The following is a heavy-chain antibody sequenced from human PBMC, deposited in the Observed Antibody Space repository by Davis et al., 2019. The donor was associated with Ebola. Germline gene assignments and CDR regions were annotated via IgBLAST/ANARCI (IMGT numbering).Heavy chain of an antibody. CDR3: ARHTSYGGKTWFDP. J-gene: IGHJ5*02. CDR1: GGSISTDY. D-gene: IGHD4-23*01. V-gene: IGHV4-59*08. Sequence: SETLSLTCTVSGGSISTDYWSWIRQPPGKGLEWIGYISYTGSTNYNPSLKSRVTISVDTSENQFSLKLTSVTAADTAVYYCARHTSYGGKTWFDPWGQGTLVTVSS. CDR2: ISYTGST.